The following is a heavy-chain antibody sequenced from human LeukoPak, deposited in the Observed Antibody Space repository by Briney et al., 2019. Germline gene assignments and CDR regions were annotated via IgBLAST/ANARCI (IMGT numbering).Heavy chain of an antibody. J-gene: IGHJ4*02. CDR1: GYTFTSYD. D-gene: IGHD6-13*01. CDR3: ARGEYTGSWYDY. Sequence: ASVKVSCKASGYTFTSYDINWVRQATGQGLEWMGWMNPNSGNTGYAREFQGRVTMTRNTSISTAYMELSSLRSEDTAMYYCARGEYTGSWYDYWGQGTLVTVSS. CDR2: MNPNSGNT. V-gene: IGHV1-8*01.